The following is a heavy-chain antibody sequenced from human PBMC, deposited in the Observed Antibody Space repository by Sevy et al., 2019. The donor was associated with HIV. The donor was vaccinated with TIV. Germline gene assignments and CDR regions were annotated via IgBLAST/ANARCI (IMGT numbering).Heavy chain of an antibody. CDR2: ISSTSNTI. J-gene: IGHJ3*02. CDR3: ARIGMITFGGAARGAFDI. CDR1: GFTFSTYN. Sequence: GGSLRLSCAASGFTFSTYNMHWVRQAPGKWLEWVSYISSTSNTIYYADSVKGRFTISRDNADNSLYLQMKSLRAEDTALYYCARIGMITFGGAARGAFDIWGQGTMVTVSS. V-gene: IGHV3-48*01. D-gene: IGHD3-16*01.